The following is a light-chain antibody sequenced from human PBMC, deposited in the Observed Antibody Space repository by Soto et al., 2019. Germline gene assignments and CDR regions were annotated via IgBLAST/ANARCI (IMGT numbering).Light chain of an antibody. CDR2: GVS. Sequence: EIVLTQSPGTLSLSPGEGATLACRASQTISSNFLAWYQQKPGQPPRLLIYGVSIRATGIPDRFSCSGSGTDFTLTISRLEPEDFAVYYCQQCGSSPWTFGQGTTVEIK. V-gene: IGKV3-20*01. CDR1: QTISSNF. CDR3: QQCGSSPWT. J-gene: IGKJ1*01.